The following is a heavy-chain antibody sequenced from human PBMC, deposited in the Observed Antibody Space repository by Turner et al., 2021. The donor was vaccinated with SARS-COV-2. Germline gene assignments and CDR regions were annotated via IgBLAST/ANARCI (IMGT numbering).Heavy chain of an antibody. Sequence: QFQLLQSGAEANKPGSSVKVSCKASGGTFSSYSFSRVRQAPGQGLEWMGRIIPSLGIANYAQKFQGRVTITADKSTSTAYMELSSLRSEDTAVYYCARINSGGFDYWGQGTLVTVSS. CDR1: GGTFSSYS. V-gene: IGHV1-69*04. CDR2: IIPSLGIA. CDR3: ARINSGGFDY. J-gene: IGHJ4*02. D-gene: IGHD3-10*01.